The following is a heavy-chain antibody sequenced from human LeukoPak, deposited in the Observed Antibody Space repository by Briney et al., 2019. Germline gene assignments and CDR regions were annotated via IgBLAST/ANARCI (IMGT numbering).Heavy chain of an antibody. Sequence: GESLKISCKGSGYSLTSYWIGWVRQMPGKGLEWMGIIYPGDSDTRYSPSFQGQVTISADKSISTAYLQWSSLKASDTAMYYCARQGGCSSTSCYSNWFDPWGRGTLVTVSS. CDR2: IYPGDSDT. V-gene: IGHV5-51*01. J-gene: IGHJ5*02. CDR1: GYSLTSYW. CDR3: ARQGGCSSTSCYSNWFDP. D-gene: IGHD2-2*01.